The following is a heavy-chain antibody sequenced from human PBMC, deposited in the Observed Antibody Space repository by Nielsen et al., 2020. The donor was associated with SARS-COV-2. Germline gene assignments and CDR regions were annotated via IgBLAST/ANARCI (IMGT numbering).Heavy chain of an antibody. J-gene: IGHJ3*02. CDR1: GYTFTGYY. V-gene: IGHV1-2*04. CDR3: ARGRIIAARPGSDAFDI. CDR2: INPNSGGT. D-gene: IGHD6-6*01. Sequence: ASVKVSCKASGYTFTGYYMHWVRQAPGQGLEWMGWINPNSGGTNYAQKFQGWVTMTRDTSISTAYMEPSRLRSDDTAVYYCARGRIIAARPGSDAFDIWGQGTMVTVS.